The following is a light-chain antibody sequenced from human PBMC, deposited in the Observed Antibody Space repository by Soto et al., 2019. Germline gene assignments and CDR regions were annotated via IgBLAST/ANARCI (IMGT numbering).Light chain of an antibody. J-gene: IGLJ1*01. V-gene: IGLV2-23*02. CDR2: EVS. CDR1: SSDVGSYNL. Sequence: QSVLTQPASVSGSPGQSITISCTGTSSDVGSYNLVSWYQQHPGKAPKLMIYEVSKGPSGVSNRFSGSKSGNTASLTISGLQAEDEADYYCCSYAGSSTSYVFGTGTQLTVL. CDR3: CSYAGSSTSYV.